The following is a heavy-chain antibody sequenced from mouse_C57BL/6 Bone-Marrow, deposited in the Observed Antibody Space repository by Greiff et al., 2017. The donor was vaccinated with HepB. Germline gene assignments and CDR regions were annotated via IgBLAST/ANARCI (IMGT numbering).Heavy chain of an antibody. D-gene: IGHD1-1*01. CDR2: INPSSGYT. V-gene: IGHV1-4*01. CDR1: GYTFTSYT. J-gene: IGHJ3*01. CDR3: VYYSWFAY. Sequence: VQLQQSGAELARPGASVKMSCKASGYTFTSYTMHWVKQRPGQGLEWIGYINPSSGYTKYNQKFKDKATLTADKSSSTAYMLLSSLTSEDSAVYYCVYYSWFAYWGQGTLVTVSA.